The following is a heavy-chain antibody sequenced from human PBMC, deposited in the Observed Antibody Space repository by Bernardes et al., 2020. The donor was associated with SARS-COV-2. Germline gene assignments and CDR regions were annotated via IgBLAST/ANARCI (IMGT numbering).Heavy chain of an antibody. CDR1: GDSISTYS. CDR3: ARVNTVFVVISDYFFDY. Sequence: SETLSLTCTVSGDSISTYSWIWIRQPPGKTLEWIGYIYHSGTTDYNPSLTGRVSISVDASKNEVSLKLGSVTAADTAVYYCARVNTVFVVISDYFFDYSGQGTLVTGSS. CDR2: IYHSGTT. J-gene: IGHJ4*02. V-gene: IGHV4-59*01. D-gene: IGHD3-3*01.